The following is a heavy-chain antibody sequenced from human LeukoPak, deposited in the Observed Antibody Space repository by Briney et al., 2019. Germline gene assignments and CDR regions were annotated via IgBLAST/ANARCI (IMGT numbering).Heavy chain of an antibody. CDR1: GGSFSGYY. D-gene: IGHD5-18*01. CDR3: ARRGRGYSYGYGIQNLYFDY. V-gene: IGHV4-34*01. J-gene: IGHJ4*02. Sequence: SETLSLTCAVYGGSFSGYYWSWIRQPLGKGLEWIGEINHSGSTNYNPSLKSRVTISVDTSKNQFSLKLSSVTAADTAVYYCARRGRGYSYGYGIQNLYFDYWGQGTLVTVSS. CDR2: INHSGST.